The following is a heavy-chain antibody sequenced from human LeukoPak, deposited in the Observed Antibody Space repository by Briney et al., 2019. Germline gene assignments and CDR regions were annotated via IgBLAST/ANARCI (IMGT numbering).Heavy chain of an antibody. CDR1: GFTFSSYW. CDR3: ARESYYDFWSGYYPLEY. Sequence: GGSLRLSCAASGFTFSSYWMHWGRQVPGKGLVWVSRINSDGSSTSYADSVKGRCTISRDNAKNTLYLQMNSLRAEDTAVYYCARESYYDFWSGYYPLEYWGQGTLVTVSS. CDR2: INSDGSST. J-gene: IGHJ4*02. D-gene: IGHD3-3*01. V-gene: IGHV3-74*01.